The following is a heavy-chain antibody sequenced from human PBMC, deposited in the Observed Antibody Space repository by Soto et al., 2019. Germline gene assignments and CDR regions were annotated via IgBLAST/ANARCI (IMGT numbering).Heavy chain of an antibody. CDR2: ISASGAYT. CDR3: AKEVIAARPYYFDY. CDR1: GFTFSSYA. D-gene: IGHD6-25*01. Sequence: EVHLLESGGGLVQPGGSLRLSCAASGFTFSSYAVSWARQTPGKGLEWVSTISASGAYTYYADSVKGRFTISRDNSKNPRYLQMRRLRAGDTATYYCAKEVIAARPYYFDYWGQGTLVTVSS. V-gene: IGHV3-23*01. J-gene: IGHJ4*02.